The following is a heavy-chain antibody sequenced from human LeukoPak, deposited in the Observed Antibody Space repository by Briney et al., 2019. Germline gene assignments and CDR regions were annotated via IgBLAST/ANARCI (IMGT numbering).Heavy chain of an antibody. CDR1: GGSISSSSYY. V-gene: IGHV4-39*07. D-gene: IGHD3-22*01. Sequence: SETLSLTCSVSGGSISSSSYYWGWIRQPPGKGLEWIGSINYSGNTYYNLSLKSRVSISVDTSKNQFSLKLSSVTAADTALYYCARWYYYDSSGDYPYYFDYWGQGTLVTVSS. J-gene: IGHJ4*02. CDR3: ARWYYYDSSGDYPYYFDY. CDR2: INYSGNT.